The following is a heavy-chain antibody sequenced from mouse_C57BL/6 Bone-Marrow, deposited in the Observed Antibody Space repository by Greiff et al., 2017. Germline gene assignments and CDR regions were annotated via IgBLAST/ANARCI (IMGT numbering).Heavy chain of an antibody. CDR3: ARGLSYYAMDY. CDR2: IDPSDSYT. Sequence: QVQLKQPGAELVMPGASVKLSCKASGYTFTSYWMHWVKQRPGQGLEWIGEIDPSDSYTNYNQKFKGKSTLTVDKSSSTAYMQLSGLTSEDSAVYYCARGLSYYAMDYWGQGTSGTVSS. CDR1: GYTFTSYW. J-gene: IGHJ4*01. D-gene: IGHD3-2*02. V-gene: IGHV1-69*01.